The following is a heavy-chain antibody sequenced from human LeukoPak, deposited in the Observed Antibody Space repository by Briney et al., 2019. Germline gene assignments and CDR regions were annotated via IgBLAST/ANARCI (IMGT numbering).Heavy chain of an antibody. CDR1: GFTFSDYY. V-gene: IGHV3-11*05. CDR3: AREHYQLLVDV. Sequence: GGSLRLSCAASGFTFSDYYMSWIRQAPGKGQEWVSYISSSSSYTNYADSVKGRFTISRDNAKNSLHLQMNSLRAEDTAVYYCAREHYQLLVDVWGQGTTVTVSS. D-gene: IGHD2-2*01. J-gene: IGHJ6*02. CDR2: ISSSSSYT.